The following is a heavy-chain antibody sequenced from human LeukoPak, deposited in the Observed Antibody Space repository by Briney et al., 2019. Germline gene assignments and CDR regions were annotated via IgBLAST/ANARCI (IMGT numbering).Heavy chain of an antibody. D-gene: IGHD2-21*01. CDR2: VDPQDDET. CDR3: ATAIPDVVVIANPLFDS. CDR1: VYTLTYYY. J-gene: IGHJ4*02. Sequence: GAAVKISLKDSVYTLTYYYRHWVRQARAKGREWMGLVDPQDDETIYAYKFQGRVTITADTYTHTAYMELRRLPSEYTAVYECATAIPDVVVIANPLFDSWGQRALVTVSS. V-gene: IGHV1-69-2*01.